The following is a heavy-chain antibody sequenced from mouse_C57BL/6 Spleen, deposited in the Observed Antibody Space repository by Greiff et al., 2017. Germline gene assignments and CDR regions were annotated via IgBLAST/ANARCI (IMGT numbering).Heavy chain of an antibody. CDR3: ARGLRQWGFAY. Sequence: QVQLQQPGAELVKPGASVKLSCKASGYTFTSYWMQWVKQRPGQGLEWIREIDPSDSYTNYNQKFKGKATLTVDTSSSTAYMQLSSLTSEDSAVYYCARGLRQWGFAYWGQGTLVTVSA. CDR2: IDPSDSYT. CDR1: GYTFTSYW. D-gene: IGHD1-2*01. V-gene: IGHV1-50*01. J-gene: IGHJ3*01.